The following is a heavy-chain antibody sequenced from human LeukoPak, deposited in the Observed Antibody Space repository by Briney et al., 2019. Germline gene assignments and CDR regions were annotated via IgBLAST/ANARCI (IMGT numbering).Heavy chain of an antibody. Sequence: SVKLSCTASGFTFTSSAVQWVRQARGQRLEWIGWIFVGSGNTNYAQKFQERVTITRDMSTSTAYMELSSLRSEDTAVYYCAADREEQQLARYWFDPWGQGTLVTVPS. CDR1: GFTFTSSA. D-gene: IGHD6-13*01. CDR3: AADREEQQLARYWFDP. V-gene: IGHV1-58*01. J-gene: IGHJ5*02. CDR2: IFVGSGNT.